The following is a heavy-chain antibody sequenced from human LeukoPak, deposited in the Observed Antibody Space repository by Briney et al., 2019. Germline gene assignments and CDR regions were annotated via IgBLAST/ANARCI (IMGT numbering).Heavy chain of an antibody. J-gene: IGHJ6*03. D-gene: IGHD3-16*01. CDR3: ARETSQKGAHYMDV. Sequence: SETLSLTCAVYGGSFSGYYWSWIRQPPGKGLEWIGYIYYSGSTNYNPSLKSRLTISVDTSKNQFSLKLSSVTAADTAVYYCARETSQKGAHYMDVWGKGTTVTISS. CDR1: GGSFSGYY. CDR2: IYYSGST. V-gene: IGHV4-59*01.